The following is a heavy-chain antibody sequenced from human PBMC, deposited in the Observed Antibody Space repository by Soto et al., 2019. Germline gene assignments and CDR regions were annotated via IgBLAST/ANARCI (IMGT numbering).Heavy chain of an antibody. CDR3: AKVFRQLVRIFDY. J-gene: IGHJ4*02. CDR2: ISGSGGST. CDR1: GFPFSSYS. V-gene: IGHV3-23*01. Sequence: GGSLSLSCAASGFPFSSYSMSWVRQAPGKGLEWVSAISGSGGSTYYADSVKGRFTISRDNSKNTLYLQMNSLRAEDTAVYYCAKVFRQLVRIFDYGGQGTLVTVSS. D-gene: IGHD6-13*01.